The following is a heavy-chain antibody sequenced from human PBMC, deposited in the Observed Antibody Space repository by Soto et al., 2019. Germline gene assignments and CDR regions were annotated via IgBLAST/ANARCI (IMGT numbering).Heavy chain of an antibody. CDR3: ARRTSSWSFDY. D-gene: IGHD6-13*01. V-gene: IGHV3-30-3*01. CDR2: ISYDGSNK. CDR1: GFTFSTYA. J-gene: IGHJ4*02. Sequence: PGGSLRLSCAASGFTFSTYAMHWVRQAPGKGLEWVAVISYDGSNKYYADSVKGRFTFSRDNSKNTLSLQMNSLRAEDTAVYYCARRTSSWSFDYWGQGTLVTVSS.